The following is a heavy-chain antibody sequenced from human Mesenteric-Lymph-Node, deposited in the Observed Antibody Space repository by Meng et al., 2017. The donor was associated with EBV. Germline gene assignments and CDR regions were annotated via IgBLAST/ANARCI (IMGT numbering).Heavy chain of an antibody. CDR2: MYYSGNT. D-gene: IGHD4-17*01. V-gene: IGHV4-39*06. CDR1: GDSSTSNSYA. Sequence: RRRLKGSGPGLVKPSETLSLTCSVSGDSSTSNSYAWGWIRQRPGKGLEWIGRMYYSGNTYYNPSLKSRVTIALDTSKNQFSLKLSSVTAADTAVYYCARGLRPGENWFDPWGQGALVTVSS. CDR3: ARGLRPGENWFDP. J-gene: IGHJ5*02.